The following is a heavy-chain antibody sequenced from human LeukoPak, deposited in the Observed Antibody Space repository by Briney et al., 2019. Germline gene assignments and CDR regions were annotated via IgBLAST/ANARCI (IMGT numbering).Heavy chain of an antibody. J-gene: IGHJ1*01. CDR1: GGTFSSYA. D-gene: IGHD6-13*01. CDR3: ASIAAAGLSIYEYFQH. Sequence: SVKVSCKASGGTFSSYAISWVRQAPGQGLEWMGGIIPIFGTANYAQKFQCRVTITTDESTSTDYMELSSLRSEDTAVYYCASIAAAGLSIYEYFQHWGQGTLVTVSS. V-gene: IGHV1-69*05. CDR2: IIPIFGTA.